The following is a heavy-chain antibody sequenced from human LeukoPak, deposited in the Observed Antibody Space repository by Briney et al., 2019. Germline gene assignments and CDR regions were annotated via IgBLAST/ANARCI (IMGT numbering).Heavy chain of an antibody. CDR1: GGSISSYY. Sequence: TSETLSLTCTVSGGSISSYYWSWIRQPPGKGLEWIGYIYYGVSTNYNPSLKSRVTISLDTSKKQISLKVRSVTAADTAIYYCARLLADDWFDPWGQGTLVTVSS. D-gene: IGHD6-13*01. CDR2: IYYGVST. J-gene: IGHJ5*02. CDR3: ARLLADDWFDP. V-gene: IGHV4-59*08.